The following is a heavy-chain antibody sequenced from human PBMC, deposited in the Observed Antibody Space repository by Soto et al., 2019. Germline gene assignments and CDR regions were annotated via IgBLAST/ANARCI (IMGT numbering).Heavy chain of an antibody. D-gene: IGHD3-10*01. J-gene: IGHJ4*02. CDR1: GGSISSGGYF. CDR3: AREYYYGSGPWY. V-gene: IGHV4-30-2*01. Sequence: PSETLFLTCAVSGGSISSGGYFWSWIRQPPGKGLEWIGYIYHSGSTYYNPSLKSRVTISVDRSKNQFSLKLSSVTAADTAVYYCAREYYYGSGPWYWGQGTLVTVSS. CDR2: IYHSGST.